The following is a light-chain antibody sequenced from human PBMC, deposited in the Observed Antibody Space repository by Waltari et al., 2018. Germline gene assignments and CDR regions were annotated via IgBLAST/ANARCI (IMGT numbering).Light chain of an antibody. J-gene: IGKJ5*01. CDR1: QSVSSN. Sequence: EIVMTQSPATLSVSPGERATLSCRASQSVSSNLAWYQQNPGQAPRLLIYGASTRATAIPARFSGSGSGTEFTLTISSLQSEDFAVYYCQQYNNWPITFGQGTRLEIK. CDR3: QQYNNWPIT. V-gene: IGKV3-15*01. CDR2: GAS.